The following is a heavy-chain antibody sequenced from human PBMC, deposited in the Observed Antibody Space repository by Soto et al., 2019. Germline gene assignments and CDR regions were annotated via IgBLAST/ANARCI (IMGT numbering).Heavy chain of an antibody. CDR2: IYYSGST. D-gene: IGHD6-6*01. CDR1: GGSISSYY. Sequence: PSETLSLTCTVSGGSISSYYWSWIRQPPGKGLEWIGYIYYSGSTNYNPSLKSRVTISVDTSKNQFSLKLSSVTAADTAVYYCASIAARLWWFDPWGQGTLVTVSS. V-gene: IGHV4-59*01. CDR3: ASIAARLWWFDP. J-gene: IGHJ5*02.